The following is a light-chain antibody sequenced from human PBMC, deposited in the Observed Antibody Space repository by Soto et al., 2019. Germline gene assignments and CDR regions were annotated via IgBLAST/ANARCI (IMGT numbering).Light chain of an antibody. CDR2: DAS. Sequence: EVVLTQSPATLSSSPGESVTLSCRASQNIDTYLAWYQQRPGQAPRVLIYDASYRAVGIPSRFSGSGSGTDFTLTISSLEPAEFAIYHCQQRRNWPLTFGGGTKVEI. J-gene: IGKJ4*01. CDR3: QQRRNWPLT. V-gene: IGKV3-11*01. CDR1: QNIDTY.